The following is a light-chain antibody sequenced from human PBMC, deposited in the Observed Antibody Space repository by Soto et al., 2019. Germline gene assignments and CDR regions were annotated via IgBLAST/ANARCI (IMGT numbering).Light chain of an antibody. CDR3: QQYNNWPTT. Sequence: EIVLTQSPGTLSLSPVERSTLSFSASQSVSNNYLAWYQQKPGQAPRLLIYGASTRATGIPARFSGSGSGTEFTLTISSLQSEDFAVYYCQQYNNWPTTFGQGTKVDIK. CDR1: QSVSNN. V-gene: IGKV3-15*01. J-gene: IGKJ1*01. CDR2: GAS.